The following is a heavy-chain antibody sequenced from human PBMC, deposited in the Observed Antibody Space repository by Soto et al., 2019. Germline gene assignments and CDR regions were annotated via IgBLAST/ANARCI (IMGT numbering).Heavy chain of an antibody. J-gene: IGHJ3*02. D-gene: IGHD5-18*01. CDR1: GFTFSHYW. CDR2: LKGDESRT. V-gene: IGHV3-74*01. CDR3: ARGLRGYYGFDI. Sequence: EVQLLESGGGFVPPGGSLRLSCVAYGFTFSHYWMHWVRQAPGEGLVWVSRLKGDESRTNYADLVKGRFTISRDKARGSLYLQMNSLGAEDTAVYFCARGLRGYYGFDIWGKVNMVTVS.